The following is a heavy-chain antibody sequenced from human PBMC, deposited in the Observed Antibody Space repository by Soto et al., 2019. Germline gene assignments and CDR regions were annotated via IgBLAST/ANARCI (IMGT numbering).Heavy chain of an antibody. J-gene: IGHJ4*02. CDR2: IRGSNENT. V-gene: IGHV3-23*01. Sequence: GGSLRLSCAASGFIFSDYAMNWVRQPPGKGLEWVYLIRGSNENTYYADSVKGRFTISRDNSKNTLYLQMNSLRAEDTAVYYCAKDWTHLDYWGQGTLVTVSS. CDR1: GFIFSDYA. CDR3: AKDWTHLDY. D-gene: IGHD3-3*01.